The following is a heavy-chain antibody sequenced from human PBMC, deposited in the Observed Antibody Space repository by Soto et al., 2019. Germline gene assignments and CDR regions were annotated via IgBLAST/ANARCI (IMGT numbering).Heavy chain of an antibody. CDR2: ISGSGGST. CDR1: GFTFSSYA. V-gene: IGHV3-23*01. Sequence: PGGSLRLSCAASGFTFSSYAMSWVRQAPGKGLEWVSAISGSGGSTYYADSVKGRFTISRDNSKNTLYLQMNSLRAEDTAVYYCAKDIDFWSGYYQRESYYGMDVWGQGTTVTVSS. CDR3: AKDIDFWSGYYQRESYYGMDV. J-gene: IGHJ6*02. D-gene: IGHD3-3*01.